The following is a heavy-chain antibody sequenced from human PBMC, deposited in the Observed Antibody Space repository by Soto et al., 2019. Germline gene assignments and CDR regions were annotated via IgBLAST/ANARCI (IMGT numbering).Heavy chain of an antibody. CDR3: GGATAWIFEY. V-gene: IGHV3-7*01. CDR1: GFTFTTYW. J-gene: IGHJ4*02. CDR2: INQDGSEK. Sequence: GGSLRLSCTASGFTFTTYWMGWVRRAPGKGLEFVANINQDGSEKHYVDSVKGRFTTSRDNAKNSLFLQMNSLRVEDTAVYYCGGATAWIFEYWGQGRLLTVSS. D-gene: IGHD2-15*01.